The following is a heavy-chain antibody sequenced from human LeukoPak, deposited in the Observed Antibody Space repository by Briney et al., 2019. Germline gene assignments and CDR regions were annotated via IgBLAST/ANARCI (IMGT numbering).Heavy chain of an antibody. CDR3: ARDAWGYYDSSGYSFGSQYYMDV. V-gene: IGHV3-23*01. D-gene: IGHD3-22*01. J-gene: IGHJ6*03. Sequence: VGSLRLSCAVSGFPLTFYVMNSVRQAPGQGLEWGSAISGGGQSTYYADSVRGRFTISSDNSKNTLSLQMNSLTAEDTAFYFCARDAWGYYDSSGYSFGSQYYMDVWGRGTTVTVSS. CDR1: GFPLTFYV. CDR2: ISGGGQST.